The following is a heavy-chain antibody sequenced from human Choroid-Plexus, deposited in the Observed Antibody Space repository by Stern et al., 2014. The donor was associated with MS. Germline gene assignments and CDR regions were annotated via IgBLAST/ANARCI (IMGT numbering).Heavy chain of an antibody. CDR3: ARTEYSLGFTXYFDL. V-gene: IGHV5-51*03. CDR1: GYYFSNYW. Sequence: VQLVQSGAEVKKSGESLKISCKASGYYFSNYWIGWVRQMPGKGLEWMGIIYPGDSDTRYSPSFQGQVTISAARSISTPFLHWSSLKASDTAIYYCARTEYSLGFTXYFDLWGRGTLVX. J-gene: IGHJ2*01. D-gene: IGHD5-18*01. CDR2: IYPGDSDT.